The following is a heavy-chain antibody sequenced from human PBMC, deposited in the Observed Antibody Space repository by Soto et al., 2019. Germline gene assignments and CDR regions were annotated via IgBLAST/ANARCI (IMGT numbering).Heavy chain of an antibody. CDR1: EFTVSSNY. V-gene: IGHV3-53*01. CDR3: AGRVGATNYGMDV. Sequence: PGGSLKLPCAASEFTVSSNYMNWVRQAPGKGLECVSTIYSGGSTYYADSVKGRFTISRDNSKNTLYLQMNNLRAEDTAVYYCAGRVGATNYGMDVWGQGTTVTVSS. J-gene: IGHJ6*02. CDR2: IYSGGST. D-gene: IGHD1-26*01.